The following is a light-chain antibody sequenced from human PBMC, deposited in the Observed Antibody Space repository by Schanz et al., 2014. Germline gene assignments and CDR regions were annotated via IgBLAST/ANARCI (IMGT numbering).Light chain of an antibody. V-gene: IGKV1-39*01. CDR2: AAS. Sequence: DIQMTQSPSSLSASVGDRVTITCRASQSISNYLNWYQQKPGKAPKVLIYAASYLQNGVPSRFSGSGSGTDFTLTISSLQPEDFATYYCQQSYSTSMYTFGQGTKLEIK. CDR3: QQSYSTSMYT. CDR1: QSISNY. J-gene: IGKJ2*01.